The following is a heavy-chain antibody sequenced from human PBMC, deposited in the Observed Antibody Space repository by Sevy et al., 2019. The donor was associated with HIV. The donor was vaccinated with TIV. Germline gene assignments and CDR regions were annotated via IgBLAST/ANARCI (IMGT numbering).Heavy chain of an antibody. J-gene: IGHJ4*02. CDR1: GVTFNSAW. Sequence: GGSLRLSCAASGVTFNSAWMSWVRQAPGKGLEWVGRFKSNTDGVTTDYAAPVKGRFTISRDDSKNTLYLQMNSLKTEDTAVYYCTTIDSDYDSSGQLYYFDYWGQGTLVTVSS. CDR2: FKSNTDGVTT. CDR3: TTIDSDYDSSGQLYYFDY. D-gene: IGHD3-22*01. V-gene: IGHV3-15*01.